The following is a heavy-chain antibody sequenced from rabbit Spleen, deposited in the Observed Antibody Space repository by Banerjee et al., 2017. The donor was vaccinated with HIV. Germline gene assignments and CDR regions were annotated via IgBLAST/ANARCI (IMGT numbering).Heavy chain of an antibody. CDR3: ARGNDADNGFALDP. V-gene: IGHV1S45*01. D-gene: IGHD6-1*01. CDR2: IRASGDNNI. J-gene: IGHJ2*01. Sequence: QEQLVESGGGLVQPEGSLTLTCTASGLSFSSSYYMCWVRQAPGKGLEWIACIRASGDNNIWYASWVNGRFTISKTSATTVTLQMTTLTPADTAIYFCARGNDADNGFALDPWGPGTLVTVS. CDR1: GLSFSSSYY.